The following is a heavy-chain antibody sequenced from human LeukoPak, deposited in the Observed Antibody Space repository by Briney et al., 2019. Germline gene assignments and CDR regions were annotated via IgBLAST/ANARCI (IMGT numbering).Heavy chain of an antibody. D-gene: IGHD6-13*01. J-gene: IGHJ6*03. CDR1: GFTFSDFY. CDR3: ARNPQIDATAGTEYFYYYYMNV. CDR2: ISSSGSTI. V-gene: IGHV3-11*01. Sequence: GGSLRLSCAASGFTFSDFYMNWIRQAPGKGLEWVSYISSSGSTIHYADSVKGRFTISRDNAKNSLYLQMNSLRAEDTAVYYCARNPQIDATAGTEYFYYYYMNVWDKGTT.